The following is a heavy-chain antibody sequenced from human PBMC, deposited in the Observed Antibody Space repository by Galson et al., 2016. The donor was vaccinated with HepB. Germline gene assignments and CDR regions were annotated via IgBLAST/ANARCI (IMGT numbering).Heavy chain of an antibody. D-gene: IGHD1-1*01. V-gene: IGHV3-48*02. CDR3: AGDSWNWNDVDYYMDV. CDR1: GFIFPIYP. Sequence: SLRLSCAASGFIFPIYPMNWVRQAPGKGLEWVSYISSSSSTIYYADSVKGRFTISRDNAKNSLYLQMNSLRDEDTAVYYCAGDSWNWNDVDYYMDVWGKGTTVTVSS. J-gene: IGHJ6*03. CDR2: ISSSSSTI.